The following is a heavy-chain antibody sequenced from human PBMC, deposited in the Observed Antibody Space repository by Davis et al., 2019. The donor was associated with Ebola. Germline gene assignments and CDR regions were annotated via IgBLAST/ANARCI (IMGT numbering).Heavy chain of an antibody. J-gene: IGHJ4*02. CDR1: GSTFTSYG. CDR2: ISAYNGST. Sequence: ASVKVSCKASGSTFTSYGITWVRQAPGQGLEWMGWISAYNGSTNYAQKLRGRVTMTTDTSTSTAYMELRSLRSDDTAVYYCARGLLGYCTNGVCYTGDYWGQGTLVTVSS. V-gene: IGHV1-18*01. CDR3: ARGLLGYCTNGVCYTGDY. D-gene: IGHD2-8*01.